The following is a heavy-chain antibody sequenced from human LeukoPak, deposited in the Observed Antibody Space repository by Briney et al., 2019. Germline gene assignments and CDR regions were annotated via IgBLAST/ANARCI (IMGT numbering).Heavy chain of an antibody. V-gene: IGHV3-23*01. D-gene: IGHD3-22*01. CDR3: AKNAWYYYDSSGFDY. Sequence: GGSLRLSCAVSGFTFSSYAMTWVRQAPGKGLEWVSAISGGGGSTYYADSVKGRLTISRDNSKNTLYLQMNSLRAGDTAVYYCAKNAWYYYDSSGFDYWGQGTLVTVSS. CDR1: GFTFSSYA. J-gene: IGHJ4*02. CDR2: ISGGGGST.